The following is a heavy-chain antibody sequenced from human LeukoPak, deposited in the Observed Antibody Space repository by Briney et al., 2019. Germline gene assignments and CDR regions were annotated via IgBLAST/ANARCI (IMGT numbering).Heavy chain of an antibody. CDR3: ARDEWGSAFDY. D-gene: IGHD7-27*01. CDR1: GFTFSSYE. V-gene: IGHV3-48*03. CDR2: ISSSGSTI. Sequence: PGGSLRLSCAASGFTFSSYEMNWVRQAPGKGLEWVSYISSSGSTIYYADSVKGRFTISRDKAKNSLYLQMNSLRAEDTAVYYCARDEWGSAFDYWGQGTLVTVSS. J-gene: IGHJ4*02.